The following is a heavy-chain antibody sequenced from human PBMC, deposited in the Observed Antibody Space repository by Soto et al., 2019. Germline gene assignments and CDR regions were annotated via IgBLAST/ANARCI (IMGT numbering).Heavy chain of an antibody. CDR3: ARRSTDSSSWYFLFGAFDI. V-gene: IGHV4-39*01. J-gene: IGHJ3*02. Sequence: SETLSLTCTVSGGSISSSSYYWGWIRQPPGKGLEWIGSIYYSGSTYYNPSLKSRVTISVDTSKNQFSLKLSSVTAADTAVYYCARRSTDSSSWYFLFGAFDIWGQGTMVTVSS. CDR2: IYYSGST. CDR1: GGSISSSSYY. D-gene: IGHD6-13*01.